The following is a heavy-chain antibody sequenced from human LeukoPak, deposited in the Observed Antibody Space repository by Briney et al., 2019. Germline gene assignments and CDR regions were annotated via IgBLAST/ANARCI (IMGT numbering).Heavy chain of an antibody. V-gene: IGHV4-39*01. CDR1: GGSIGTSGYY. J-gene: IGHJ4*02. Sequence: SETLSLTCSVSGGSIGTSGYYWGWIRQPPGKGREWIGNIYYSGSTYYNPTLKNRVLISADTSKTQFSLRLNSVTPADTAVYYCARRSSGWEKVDYWGQGTLVTVSS. D-gene: IGHD6-19*01. CDR3: ARRSSGWEKVDY. CDR2: IYYSGST.